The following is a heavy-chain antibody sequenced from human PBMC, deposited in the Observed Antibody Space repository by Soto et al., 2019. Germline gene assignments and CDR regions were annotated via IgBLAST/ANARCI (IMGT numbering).Heavy chain of an antibody. CDR1: GFTFSDYY. Sequence: GGSLRLSCAASGFTFSDYYMSWIRQAPGKGLEWVSYISSSSSYTNYADSVKGRFTISRDNSKNSLYVQIKSLRAEDTAVYYWATISLDGSSVAGTLIRLGTPYYYYGMEVWGQGTTVTVSS. V-gene: IGHV3-11*03. CDR2: ISSSSSYT. CDR3: ATISLDGSSVAGTLIRLGTPYYYYGMEV. D-gene: IGHD6-19*01. J-gene: IGHJ6*02.